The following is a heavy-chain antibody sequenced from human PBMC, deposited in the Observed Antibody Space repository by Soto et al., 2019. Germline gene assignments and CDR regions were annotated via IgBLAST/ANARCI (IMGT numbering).Heavy chain of an antibody. D-gene: IGHD5-18*01. Sequence: PSETLSLTCTVSGGSISSGDYYWSWIRQPPGKGLEWIGYTYYSGSTYYNPSLKSRVTISVDTSKNQFSLKLSSVTAADTAVYYRARVGYSYGGNWFDPWGQGTLVTVSS. CDR3: ARVGYSYGGNWFDP. V-gene: IGHV4-30-4*01. CDR1: GGSISSGDYY. J-gene: IGHJ5*02. CDR2: TYYSGST.